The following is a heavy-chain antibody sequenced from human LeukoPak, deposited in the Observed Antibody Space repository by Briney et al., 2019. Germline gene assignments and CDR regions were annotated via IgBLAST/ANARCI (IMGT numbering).Heavy chain of an antibody. CDR2: ISTSSSYI. CDR3: ARDHDWDYMDV. Sequence: ETLSLTCTVSGGSISSSSYYWGWIRQPPGKGLEWVSFISTSSSYIYYADSVKGRFTISRDNAKNSLYLQMSSLRAEDTAVYYCARDHDWDYMDVWGKGTTVTVSS. V-gene: IGHV3-21*01. J-gene: IGHJ6*03. D-gene: IGHD3-9*01. CDR1: GGSISSSS.